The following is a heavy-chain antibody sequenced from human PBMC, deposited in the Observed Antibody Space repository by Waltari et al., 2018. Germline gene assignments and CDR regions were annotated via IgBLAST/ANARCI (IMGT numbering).Heavy chain of an antibody. D-gene: IGHD3-9*01. CDR1: GGSFSGYY. V-gene: IGHV4-34*01. Sequence: QVQLQQWGAGLLKPSETLSLTCAVYGGSFSGYYWSWIRQPPGTGLEWIGEINHSGSTNYNPSLKSRVTISVDTSKNQFSLKLSSVTAADTAVYYCARGLRYFDWLPSSHFDYWGQGTLVTVSS. CDR2: INHSGST. CDR3: ARGLRYFDWLPSSHFDY. J-gene: IGHJ4*02.